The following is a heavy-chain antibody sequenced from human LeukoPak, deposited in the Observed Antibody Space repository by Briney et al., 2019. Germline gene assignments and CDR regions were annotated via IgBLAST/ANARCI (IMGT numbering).Heavy chain of an antibody. CDR1: GGSIISSSYY. D-gene: IGHD4-17*01. CDR3: AGDFVPS. J-gene: IGHJ4*02. CDR2: IYADERT. V-gene: IGHV4-61*02. Sequence: PSQTLSLTCTVSGGSIISSSYYWGWLRQPAGKGLEWIGRIYADERTACNPSLESRVTISLDTSRNQFSLNLDSVTAADTAVYYCAGDFVPSWGQGTLVTVSS.